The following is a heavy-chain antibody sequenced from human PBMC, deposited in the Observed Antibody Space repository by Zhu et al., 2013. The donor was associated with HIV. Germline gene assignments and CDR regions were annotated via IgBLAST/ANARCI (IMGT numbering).Heavy chain of an antibody. Sequence: QVQLVQSGAEVKKPGASVRVSCKASGYTFTGYYMHWVRQAPGQGLEWMGWINPNSGGTNYAQKFQGRVTMTRDTSISTAYMELGRLRSDDTAVYYCAREQRITMVRGVISWFDPWGQGTLVTVSS. CDR2: INPNSGGT. CDR3: AREQRITMVRGVISWFDP. J-gene: IGHJ5*02. CDR1: GYTFTGYY. D-gene: IGHD3-10*01. V-gene: IGHV1-2*02.